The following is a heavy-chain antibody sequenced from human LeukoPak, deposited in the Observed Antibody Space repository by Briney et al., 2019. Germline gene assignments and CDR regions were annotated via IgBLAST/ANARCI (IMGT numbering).Heavy chain of an antibody. J-gene: IGHJ6*03. Sequence: GGSLRLSCAASGFTFSSYGMSWVRQAPGKGLEWVSGINWNGGSTGYADSVKGRFTISRDNAKNSLYLQMNSLRAEDTALYYCATVDGDYDFGYMDVWGKGTTVTVSS. CDR1: GFTFSSYG. D-gene: IGHD4-17*01. CDR2: INWNGGST. CDR3: ATVDGDYDFGYMDV. V-gene: IGHV3-20*04.